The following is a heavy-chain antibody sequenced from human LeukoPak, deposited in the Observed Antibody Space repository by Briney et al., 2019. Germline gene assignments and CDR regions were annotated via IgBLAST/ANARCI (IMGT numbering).Heavy chain of an antibody. V-gene: IGHV3-23*01. CDR1: GFTFSSYG. CDR3: AKSHCSGGSCYYGRLEY. J-gene: IGHJ4*02. Sequence: GGSLRLSCAVSGFTFSSYGTSWVRQAPGKGPEWVSVISGSGGSTYYADSVKGRFTISRDNSKNTLDLQMNSLRAEDTAVYYCAKSHCSGGSCYYGRLEYWGQGTLVTVSS. D-gene: IGHD2-15*01. CDR2: ISGSGGST.